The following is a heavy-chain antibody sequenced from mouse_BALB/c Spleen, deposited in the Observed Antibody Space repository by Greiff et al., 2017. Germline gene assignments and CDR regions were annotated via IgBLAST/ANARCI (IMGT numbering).Heavy chain of an antibody. CDR2: ISSGSSTI. Sequence: VQLKESGGGLVQPGGSRKLSCAASGFTFSSFGMHWVRQAPEKGLEWVAYISSGSSTIYYADTVKGRFTIARDNPKNTLFLQMTSLRSEDTAMYYCARWNYGYDYAMDYWGQGTSVTVSS. CDR1: GFTFSSFG. D-gene: IGHD1-2*01. CDR3: ARWNYGYDYAMDY. V-gene: IGHV5-17*02. J-gene: IGHJ4*01.